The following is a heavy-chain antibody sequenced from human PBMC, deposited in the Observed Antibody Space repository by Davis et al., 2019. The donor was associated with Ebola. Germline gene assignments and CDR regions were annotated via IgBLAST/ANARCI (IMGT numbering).Heavy chain of an antibody. CDR3: ARDKGWISAYYFDY. J-gene: IGHJ4*02. D-gene: IGHD5-12*01. CDR2: IYHSGST. CDR1: GGSISSSNW. V-gene: IGHV4-4*02. Sequence: MPSETLSLTCAVSGGSISSSNWWSWVRQPPGQGLEWIGEIYHSGSTNYNPSLKSRVTISVDKSKNQFSLKLSSVTAADTAVYYCARDKGWISAYYFDYWGQGTLVTVSS.